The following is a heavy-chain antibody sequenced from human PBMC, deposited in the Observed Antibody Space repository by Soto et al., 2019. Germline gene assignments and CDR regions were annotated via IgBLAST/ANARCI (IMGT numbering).Heavy chain of an antibody. CDR2: ISHSGST. V-gene: IGHV4-34*01. J-gene: IGHJ3*02. Sequence: SETLSLTCAVSGGSFSAYHWTWIRQTPGKGLEWIGEISHSGSTNYKPSLKSRVTISADPSKKQFSLNLTSMTAADSGVYYCARGECSSNYCFTRWALDIWGQGTVVTVS. D-gene: IGHD2-2*01. CDR3: ARGECSSNYCFTRWALDI. CDR1: GGSFSAYH.